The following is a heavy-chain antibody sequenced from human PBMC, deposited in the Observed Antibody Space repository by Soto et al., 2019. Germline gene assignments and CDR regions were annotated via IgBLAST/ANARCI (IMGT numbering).Heavy chain of an antibody. V-gene: IGHV3-30*18. Sequence: GGSLRLSCAASGFTFSSYGMHWVRQAPGKGLEWVAVISYDGSNKYYADSVKGRFTISRDNSKNTLYLQMNSLRAEDTAVYYCAKAPHPGEGSGSYLNYYYYGMDVWGQGTTVTVSS. CDR3: AKAPHPGEGSGSYLNYYYYGMDV. CDR1: GFTFSSYG. D-gene: IGHD3-10*01. CDR2: ISYDGSNK. J-gene: IGHJ6*02.